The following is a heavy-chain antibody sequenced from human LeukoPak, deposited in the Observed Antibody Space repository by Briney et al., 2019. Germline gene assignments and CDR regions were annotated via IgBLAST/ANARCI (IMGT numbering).Heavy chain of an antibody. Sequence: SQTLSLACTVSGGSISSYYWSWIRQPAGKGLEWIGRIYTSGSTNYNPSLKSRVTMSVDTSKNQFSLKLSSVTAADTAVYYCARAVGSSWSPYYYMDVWGKGTTVTISS. D-gene: IGHD6-13*01. CDR3: ARAVGSSWSPYYYMDV. CDR2: IYTSGST. J-gene: IGHJ6*03. V-gene: IGHV4-4*07. CDR1: GGSISSYY.